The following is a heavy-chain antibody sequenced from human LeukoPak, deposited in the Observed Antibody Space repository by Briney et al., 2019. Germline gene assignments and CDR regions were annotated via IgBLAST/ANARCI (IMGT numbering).Heavy chain of an antibody. Sequence: PSETLSLTCTVSGGSISSSSYYWSWIRQPPGKGLEWIGEINHSGSTNYNPSLKSRVTISVDTSKNQFSLKLSSVTAADTAVYYCARASLSPDYFDCWGQGTLVTVSS. CDR2: INHSGST. CDR1: GGSISSSSYY. V-gene: IGHV4-39*07. CDR3: ARASLSPDYFDC. J-gene: IGHJ4*02.